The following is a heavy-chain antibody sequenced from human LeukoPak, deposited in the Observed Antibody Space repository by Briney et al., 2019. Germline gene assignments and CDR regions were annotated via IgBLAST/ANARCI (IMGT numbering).Heavy chain of an antibody. V-gene: IGHV4-4*02. D-gene: IGHD5-18*01. CDR3: ARSGYSYGFWVRKYNWFDP. CDR2: IYHDGST. J-gene: IGHJ5*02. CDR1: GDSISSNNW. Sequence: SGTLSLTCAVSGDSISSNNWWCWVRQPPGKGLEWIAEIYHDGSTNYNPSLKSRVTISVDTSKNQFSLKLSSVTAADTAVYYCARSGYSYGFWVRKYNWFDPWGQGTLVTVSS.